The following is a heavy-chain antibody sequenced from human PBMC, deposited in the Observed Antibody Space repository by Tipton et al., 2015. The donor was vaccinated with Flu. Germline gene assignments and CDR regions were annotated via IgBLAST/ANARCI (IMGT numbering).Heavy chain of an antibody. V-gene: IGHV3-53*01. J-gene: IGHJ4*02. Sequence: AVSGFTVSSNYMTWVRQAPGKGLEMVSVLYSGGSTYYADSVKGRFTISRDNSKNTLYLQMNSLRVEDTAVYYCARGRGYCTTTTCLLPFDFWGQGTLVTVSS. CDR2: LYSGGST. CDR1: GFTVSSNY. D-gene: IGHD2-8*01. CDR3: ARGRGYCTTTTCLLPFDF.